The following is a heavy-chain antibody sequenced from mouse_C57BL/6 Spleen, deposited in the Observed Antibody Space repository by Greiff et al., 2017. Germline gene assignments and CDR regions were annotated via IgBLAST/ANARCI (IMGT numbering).Heavy chain of an antibody. CDR3: VRGGDYYDYDGAY. Sequence: VQLQQSGAELAKPGASVKLSCKASGYTFTSYWMHWVKQRPGQGLEWIGYINPSSGYTKYNQKFKDKATLTADKSSSTAYMQLSSLTYEDSAVYDCVRGGDYYDYDGAYWGQGTLVTVSA. J-gene: IGHJ3*01. CDR2: INPSSGYT. CDR1: GYTFTSYW. V-gene: IGHV1-7*01. D-gene: IGHD2-4*01.